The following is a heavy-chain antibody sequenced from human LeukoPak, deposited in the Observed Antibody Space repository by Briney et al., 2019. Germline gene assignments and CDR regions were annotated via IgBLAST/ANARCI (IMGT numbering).Heavy chain of an antibody. CDR3: ARDLNSGSYYYMDV. CDR1: GFTFSSYG. Sequence: GSLRLSCAASGFTFSSYGMHWVRQAPGKGLEWVAVIWYDGSNKYYADSVKGRFTISRDNSKNTLYLQMNSLRAEDTAVYYCARDLNSGSYYYMDVWGKGTTVTVFS. V-gene: IGHV3-33*01. J-gene: IGHJ6*03. D-gene: IGHD1-26*01. CDR2: IWYDGSNK.